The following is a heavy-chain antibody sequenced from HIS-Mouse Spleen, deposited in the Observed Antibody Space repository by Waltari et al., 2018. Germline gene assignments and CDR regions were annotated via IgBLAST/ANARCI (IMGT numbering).Heavy chain of an antibody. CDR2: SYYSGGT. CDR3: ARREDPGWFDP. D-gene: IGHD1-26*01. CDR1: GGSISSSSYY. J-gene: IGHJ5*02. V-gene: IGHV4-39*01. Sequence: QLQLQESGPGLVKPSETLSLTCTVSGGSISSSSYYWGWIRPPPGKGLEWIGSSYYSGGTYSNPSLTSRVTVSVDTSKNQFSLKLSSVTAADTAVYYCARREDPGWFDPWGQGTLVTVSS.